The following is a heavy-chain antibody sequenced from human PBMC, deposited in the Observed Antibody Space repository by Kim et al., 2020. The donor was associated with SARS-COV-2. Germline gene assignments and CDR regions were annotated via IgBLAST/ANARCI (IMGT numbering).Heavy chain of an antibody. CDR1: GFTFSSYS. J-gene: IGHJ4*02. V-gene: IGHV3-21*01. CDR2: ISSSSSYI. CDR3: ARAEQLELLSPGY. D-gene: IGHD1-7*01. Sequence: GGSLRLSCAASGFTFSSYSMNWVRQAPGKGLEWVSSISSSSSYIYYADSVKGRFTISRDNAKNSLYLQMNSLRAEDTAVYYCARAEQLELLSPGYWGQGTLVTVSS.